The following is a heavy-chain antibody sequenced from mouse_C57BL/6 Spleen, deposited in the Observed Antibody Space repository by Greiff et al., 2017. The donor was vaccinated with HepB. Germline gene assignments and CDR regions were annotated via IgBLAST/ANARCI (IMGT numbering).Heavy chain of an antibody. D-gene: IGHD1-1*01. CDR3: ALITTVVSSYAMDY. CDR2: IHPSDSDT. V-gene: IGHV1-74*01. CDR1: GYTFTSYW. Sequence: VQLQQPGAELVKPGASVKVSCKASGYTFTSYWMHWVKQRPGQGLEWIGRIHPSDSDTNYNQKFKGKATLTVDKSSSTAYMQLSSLTSEDSAVYYCALITTVVSSYAMDYWGQGTSVTVSS. J-gene: IGHJ4*01.